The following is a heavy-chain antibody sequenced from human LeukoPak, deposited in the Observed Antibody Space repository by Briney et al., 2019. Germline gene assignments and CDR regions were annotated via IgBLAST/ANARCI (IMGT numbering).Heavy chain of an antibody. CDR2: IYTSGST. D-gene: IGHD2-2*01. Sequence: KPSETLSLTCTVSGGSISSYYWSWIRQPAGKGLEWIGRIYTSGSTNYNPSLQSRVTMSVDTSKNQFSLKLSSVTAADTAVYYCARDRARYCSSTSCLTGVDYWGQGTLVTVSS. V-gene: IGHV4-4*07. CDR1: GGSISSYY. J-gene: IGHJ4*02. CDR3: ARDRARYCSSTSCLTGVDY.